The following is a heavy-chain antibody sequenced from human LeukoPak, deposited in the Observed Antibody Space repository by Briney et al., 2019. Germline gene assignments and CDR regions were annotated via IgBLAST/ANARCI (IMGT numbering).Heavy chain of an antibody. Sequence: SETLSLTCTVYGGSISSYYWSWIRQPPGKGLEWIGYIYYSGSTNYNPSLKSRVTISVDTSKNQFSLKLSSVTAADTAVYYCARDSYYYYGMDVWGQGTTVTVSS. V-gene: IGHV4-59*01. CDR1: GGSISSYY. J-gene: IGHJ6*02. CDR2: IYYSGST. CDR3: ARDSYYYYGMDV.